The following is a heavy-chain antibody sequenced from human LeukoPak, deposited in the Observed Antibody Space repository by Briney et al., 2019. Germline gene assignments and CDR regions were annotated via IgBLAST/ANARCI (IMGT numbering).Heavy chain of an antibody. CDR1: GFTFSSYS. Sequence: GGSLRLSCAASGFTFSSYSMNWVRQAPGKGLEWVSYISSSSSTIYYADSVKGRFTISRDNAKNSLYLQMNSLRAEDTAVYYCARSLPTYYDILTGYPPGVFDYWGQGTLVTVSS. CDR3: ARSLPTYYDILTGYPPGVFDY. D-gene: IGHD3-9*01. V-gene: IGHV3-48*04. J-gene: IGHJ4*02. CDR2: ISSSSSTI.